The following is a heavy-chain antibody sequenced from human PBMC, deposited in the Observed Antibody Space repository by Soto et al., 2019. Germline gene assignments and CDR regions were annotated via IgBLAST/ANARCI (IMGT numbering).Heavy chain of an antibody. J-gene: IGHJ6*02. V-gene: IGHV4-34*01. CDR1: GGSFSDYY. CDR3: ARGRGSSSIRPTYYYYGLDV. CDR2: ISQSAGT. Sequence: SETLSLTCAVSGGSFSDYYWSWVRQPPGKWLEWIGEISQSAGTNYNPSLKSRVTISIDTSKKQFSLKLSSVSDAGTAVYYCARGRGSSSIRPTYYYYGLDVWGQGXTVTVYS. D-gene: IGHD6-13*01.